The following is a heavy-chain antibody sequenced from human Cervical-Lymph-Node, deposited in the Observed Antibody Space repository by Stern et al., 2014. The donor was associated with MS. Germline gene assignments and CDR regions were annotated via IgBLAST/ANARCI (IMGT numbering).Heavy chain of an antibody. V-gene: IGHV4-31*01. CDR2: SYYNGNT. CDR1: GDSISSGGYY. CDR3: ARVAALAMPLQYNWFDP. Sequence: QVQLVESGPGLVKPSQTLSLTCSVSGDSISSGGYYWSWIRQHPGKALQWIGNSYYNGNTYYNPSLKSLVTISIDMSKNQFSLNLKSVTAADTAVYFCARVAALAMPLQYNWFDPWGQGILVTVSS. J-gene: IGHJ5*02. D-gene: IGHD2-2*01.